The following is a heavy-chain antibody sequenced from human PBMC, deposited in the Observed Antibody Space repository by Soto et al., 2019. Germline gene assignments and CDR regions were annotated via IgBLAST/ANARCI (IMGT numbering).Heavy chain of an antibody. CDR2: VSFDGSLK. J-gene: IGHJ4*02. CDR3: ARDGPSSLTSYFDY. D-gene: IGHD2-2*01. Sequence: PGESLRLSCVASEVIFSNSAMHWVRQAPGKGLEWVAVVSFDGSLKYYADSVEGRFTISRDSSKNTLYLQMNSLRPEDTAVYYCARDGPSSLTSYFDYWGQGTLVTVSS. V-gene: IGHV3-30*04. CDR1: EVIFSNSA.